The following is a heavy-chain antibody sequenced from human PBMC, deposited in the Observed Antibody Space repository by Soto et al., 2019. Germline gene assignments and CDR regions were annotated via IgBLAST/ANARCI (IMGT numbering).Heavy chain of an antibody. CDR3: ARGGEVVAQDLDAFDI. CDR2: IIPIFGTA. D-gene: IGHD3-22*01. J-gene: IGHJ3*02. CDR1: GGTFSSYA. V-gene: IGHV1-69*01. Sequence: QVQLVQSGAEVKKPGSSVKVSCKASGGTFSSYAISWVRQAPGQGLEWMGGIIPIFGTANYAQKFQGRVTITADESTSTAYMELSSLRSEVTAVYYCARGGEVVAQDLDAFDIWGQGTMVTVSS.